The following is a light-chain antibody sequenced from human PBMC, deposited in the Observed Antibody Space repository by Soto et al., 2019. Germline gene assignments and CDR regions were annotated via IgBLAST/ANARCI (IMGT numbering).Light chain of an antibody. CDR1: QSVSSSY. J-gene: IGKJ5*01. CDR3: QQYHTSPIT. V-gene: IGKV3-20*01. Sequence: EIVLTQSPGTLSLSPVERATLSCRASQSVSSSYLAWYQQKPGQAPRLLIYGASSRATGIPDRFSGSGSGTDFTLTISRLEPEDFAVYYCQQYHTSPITFGQGTRLEIK. CDR2: GAS.